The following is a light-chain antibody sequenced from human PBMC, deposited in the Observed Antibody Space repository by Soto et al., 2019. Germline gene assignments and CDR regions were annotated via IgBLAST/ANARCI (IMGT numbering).Light chain of an antibody. Sequence: DIQMTQYPSSVSASVGARVTITCRASQGISSWFAWYQQKPGKAPKLLIYAASSLQSGGPSRFSGSGSATDGTLTINSLQPEYFATYYGQQDNSLPTRMFTFGPGTKVDIK. CDR3: QQDNSLPTRMFT. CDR1: QGISSW. J-gene: IGKJ3*01. CDR2: AAS. V-gene: IGKV1-12*01.